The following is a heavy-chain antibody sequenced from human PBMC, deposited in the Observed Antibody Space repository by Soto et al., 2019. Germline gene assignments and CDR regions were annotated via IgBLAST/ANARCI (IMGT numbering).Heavy chain of an antibody. Sequence: RASVKVSCKASGGTFSSYAISWVRQAPGQGLEWMGGIIPIFGTANYAQKFQGRVTITADESTSTAYMELSSLRSEDTAVYYCARTALYSSSWYSVYNWFDPWGQGTLVTVS. CDR2: IIPIFGTA. J-gene: IGHJ5*02. V-gene: IGHV1-69*13. CDR1: GGTFSSYA. D-gene: IGHD6-13*01. CDR3: ARTALYSSSWYSVYNWFDP.